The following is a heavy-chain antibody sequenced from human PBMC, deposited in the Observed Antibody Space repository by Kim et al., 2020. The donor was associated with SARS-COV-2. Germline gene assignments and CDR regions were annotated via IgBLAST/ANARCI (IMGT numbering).Heavy chain of an antibody. Sequence: SETLSLTCTVSGGSISSYSWNWIRQPPGKGLEWIGYISYSGSTNYNPNYNPSLKSRVTISVDTSKNQFSLKLSSVTAPDTAVYHCARALVRYSSSWYKDYWRRGTLVTVSS. D-gene: IGHD6-13*01. CDR3: ARALVRYSSSWYKDY. CDR2: ISYSGSTNYNP. V-gene: IGHV4-59*01. CDR1: GGSISSYS. J-gene: IGHJ4*02.